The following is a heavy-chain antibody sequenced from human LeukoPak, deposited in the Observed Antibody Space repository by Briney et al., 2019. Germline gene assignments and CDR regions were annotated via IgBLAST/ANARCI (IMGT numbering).Heavy chain of an antibody. D-gene: IGHD3-3*01. CDR1: GGSFSGYY. CDR3: ARAPTLTLRFSWSTHPPRRYGMDV. CDR2: INHSGST. J-gene: IGHJ6*02. V-gene: IGHV4-34*01. Sequence: SPSETLSLTCAVYGGSFSGYYWSWIRQPPGKGLEWIGEINHSGSTNYNPSLKSRVTISVDTSKNQFSLKLSSVTAADTAVYYCARAPTLTLRFSWSTHPPRRYGMDVWGQGTTVTVSS.